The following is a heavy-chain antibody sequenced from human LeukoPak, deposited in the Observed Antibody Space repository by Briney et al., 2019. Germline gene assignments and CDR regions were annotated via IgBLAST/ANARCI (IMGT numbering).Heavy chain of an antibody. V-gene: IGHV3-30-3*01. D-gene: IGHD6-6*01. CDR3: ASFRATIAARRRDYYGMDV. CDR1: GFTFSSYA. CDR2: ISYDGSNK. Sequence: GRSLRLSCAASGFTFSSYAMHWVRQAPGKGLEWVAVISYDGSNKYYADSVKGRFTISRNNSKNTLYLQMNSLRAEDTAVYYCASFRATIAARRRDYYGMDVWGQGTTVTVSS. J-gene: IGHJ6*02.